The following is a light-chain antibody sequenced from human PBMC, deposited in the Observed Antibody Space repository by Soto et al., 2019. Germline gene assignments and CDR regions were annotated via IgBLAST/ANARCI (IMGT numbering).Light chain of an antibody. J-gene: IGLJ2*01. CDR2: SDN. V-gene: IGLV1-44*01. Sequence: QSVLTQPPSASGTPGQKVTISCSGSSSNIGRNAVNWYQQVPGTAPKLLIYSDNQRPSGVPDRFSGSRSGTSVSLAISGLQSEDEADYYCGAWDDSLNGVLFDGGTKVTVL. CDR3: GAWDDSLNGVL. CDR1: SSNIGRNA.